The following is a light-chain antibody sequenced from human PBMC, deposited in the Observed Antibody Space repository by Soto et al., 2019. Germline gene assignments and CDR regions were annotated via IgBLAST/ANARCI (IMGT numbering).Light chain of an antibody. V-gene: IGLV1-44*01. CDR1: TSNIGRST. Sequence: QSVLTQPPSASGTPGQRVTIPCSGSTSNIGRSTVSWYQQFPGAAPKLLIYSNTQRPLGVPVRFSGSKSDTSASLAISGLQSEDEADYYCATWNDGVFVFGIGTKVTVL. J-gene: IGLJ1*01. CDR2: SNT. CDR3: ATWNDGVFV.